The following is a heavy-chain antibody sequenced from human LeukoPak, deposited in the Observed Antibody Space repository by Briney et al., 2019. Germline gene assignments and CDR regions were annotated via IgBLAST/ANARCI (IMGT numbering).Heavy chain of an antibody. D-gene: IGHD1-20*01. CDR3: ATFFNWNDDRNDY. Sequence: AASVKVSCKASGYTFTSYYMHWVRQAPGQGLEWMGIINPSGGSTSYAQKFQGRVTMTRDTSTSTVYMELSSLKASDTAMYYCATFFNWNDDRNDYWGQGTLVTVSS. V-gene: IGHV1-46*01. J-gene: IGHJ4*02. CDR2: INPSGGST. CDR1: GYTFTSYY.